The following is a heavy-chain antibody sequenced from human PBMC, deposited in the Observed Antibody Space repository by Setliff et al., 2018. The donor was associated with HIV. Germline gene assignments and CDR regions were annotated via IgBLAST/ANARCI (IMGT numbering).Heavy chain of an antibody. CDR3: ARDRRGYYYGSGSCYMDV. CDR1: GDSISSYY. V-gene: IGHV4-4*08. CDR2: IYTSGIT. D-gene: IGHD3-10*01. J-gene: IGHJ6*03. Sequence: SETLSLTCAVSGDSISSYYWSWIRQPPGKGLEWIGYIYTSGITDYNPSLKSRVTISGDTSKNQFSLKLSSVTAADTAVYYCARDRRGYYYGSGSCYMDVWGTGTTVTVSS.